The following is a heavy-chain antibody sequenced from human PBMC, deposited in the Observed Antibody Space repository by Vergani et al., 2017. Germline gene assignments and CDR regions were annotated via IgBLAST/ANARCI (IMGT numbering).Heavy chain of an antibody. Sequence: DVQLLQSGGDLVQPGGSLKLSCVASGFTVSSNYMSWVRQAPGKGLEWVSAISGSGGSTYYADSVKGRFTISRDNSKNTLYLQMNSLRAEDTAVYYCAKVNAYYDILTGYSSFDYWGQGTLVTVSS. V-gene: IGHV3-23*01. D-gene: IGHD3-9*01. CDR1: GFTVSSNY. CDR3: AKVNAYYDILTGYSSFDY. CDR2: ISGSGGST. J-gene: IGHJ4*02.